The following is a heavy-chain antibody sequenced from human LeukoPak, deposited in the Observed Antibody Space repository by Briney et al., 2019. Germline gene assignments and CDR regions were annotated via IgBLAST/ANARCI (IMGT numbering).Heavy chain of an antibody. J-gene: IGHJ4*02. CDR3: ARDGSPNVVVVAATLDY. CDR2: IYTSGST. CDR1: GGSISSYY. Sequence: NPSETLSLTCTVSGGSISSYYWSWIRQPAGKGLEWIGRIYTSGSTNYNPSLKSRVTMSVDTSKNQFSLKLSSVTAADTAVYYCARDGSPNVVVVAATLDYWGQGTLVTVSS. D-gene: IGHD2-15*01. V-gene: IGHV4-4*07.